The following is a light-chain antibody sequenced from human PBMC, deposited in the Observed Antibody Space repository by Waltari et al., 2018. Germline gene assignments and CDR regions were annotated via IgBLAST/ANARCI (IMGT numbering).Light chain of an antibody. CDR1: QNILYNSNNKNY. V-gene: IGKV4-1*01. J-gene: IGKJ1*01. CDR2: WAS. CDR3: QQFFGTPWT. Sequence: DIVLTQSPDSLPVSLGERATINCKSSQNILYNSNNKNYLAWYQQKPGQPPKLLIYWASTRQFGVPERFSGSGSGTDFTLTTSSLQAEDVAVYYCQQFFGTPWTFGQGTKVEIK.